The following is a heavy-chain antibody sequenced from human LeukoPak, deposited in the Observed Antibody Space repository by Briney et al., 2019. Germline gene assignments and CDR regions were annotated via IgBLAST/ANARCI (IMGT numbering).Heavy chain of an antibody. V-gene: IGHV3-23*01. CDR3: AKDGAWLRFDD. Sequence: GGTLRLSCAASGFIFSSYGMTWVRQAPGKGLEWVSAISGSGSGGSTYYADSVKGRFTISRDDSKNTLYLQMNNLRAEDTAVYYCAKDGAWLRFDDWGQGILVTVSS. D-gene: IGHD5-12*01. CDR1: GFIFSSYG. CDR2: ISGSGSGGST. J-gene: IGHJ4*02.